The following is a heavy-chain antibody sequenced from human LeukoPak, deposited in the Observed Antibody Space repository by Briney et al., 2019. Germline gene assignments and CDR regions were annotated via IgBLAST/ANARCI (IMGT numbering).Heavy chain of an antibody. CDR1: GGSISNYF. V-gene: IGHV4-59*01. J-gene: IGHJ3*02. CDR3: ARGHCTNGVCYHDAFDI. Sequence: SETLSLTCTVSGGSISNYFWTWIRQPPGKGLEWIGYIYYSGTTNYNPSLKSRVTLSVDTSKTQFSLKLSSVTAADTAVYYCARGHCTNGVCYHDAFDIWGQGTMVTVSS. CDR2: IYYSGTT. D-gene: IGHD2-8*01.